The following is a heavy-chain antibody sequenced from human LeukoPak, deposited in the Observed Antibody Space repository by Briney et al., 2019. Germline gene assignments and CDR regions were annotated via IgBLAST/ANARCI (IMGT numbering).Heavy chain of an antibody. J-gene: IGHJ3*02. Sequence: GGSLRLSCAASGFSFSSYGMTWVRQAPGKGLEWVAIILYDGSKNCYVESVKGRFTISRDKSKNTLYLQMNSLRAEDTAVYYCARTYDFGIGPPGDAFDNWGQGTLVTVFS. CDR3: ARTYDFGIGPPGDAFDN. V-gene: IGHV3-30*03. D-gene: IGHD3-3*01. CDR2: ILYDGSKN. CDR1: GFSFSSYG.